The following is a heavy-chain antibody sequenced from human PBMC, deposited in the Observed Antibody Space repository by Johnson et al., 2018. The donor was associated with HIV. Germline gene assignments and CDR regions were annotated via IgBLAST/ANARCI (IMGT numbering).Heavy chain of an antibody. J-gene: IGHJ3*02. V-gene: IGHV3-NL1*01. CDR3: ARDWEGSGTYGVYDEGFDI. CDR2: ISWNGDDI. D-gene: IGHD3-10*01. Sequence: VQLVESGGGVVQPGGSLRLSCAASGFTFSSYAVHWVRQVPGKGLEWVSSISWNGDDIGYADSVKGRFSISRDNSKNTLYLQMNSLRGEDTAVYYCARDWEGSGTYGVYDEGFDIWGPGTMVTVSS. CDR1: GFTFSSYA.